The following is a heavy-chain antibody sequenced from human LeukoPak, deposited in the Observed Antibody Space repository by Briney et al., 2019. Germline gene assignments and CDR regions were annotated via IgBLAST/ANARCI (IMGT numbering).Heavy chain of an antibody. CDR2: ISGSSSYI. CDR3: ARDRHYSDSSGYWTSSYYYMDV. V-gene: IGHV3-21*01. J-gene: IGHJ6*03. D-gene: IGHD3-22*01. Sequence: GGSLRLSCAASGFTFSSYAMSWVRQAPGKGLEWVSCISGSSSYIHYADSVKGRFTISRDNAKNSLYLQMNSLRAEDTAVYYCARDRHYSDSSGYWTSSYYYMDVWGKGTTVTVSS. CDR1: GFTFSSYA.